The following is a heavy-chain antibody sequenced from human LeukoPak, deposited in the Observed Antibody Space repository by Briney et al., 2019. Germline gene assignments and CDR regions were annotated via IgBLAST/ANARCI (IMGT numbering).Heavy chain of an antibody. V-gene: IGHV1-2*02. J-gene: IGHJ4*02. CDR3: ARDRSRILDY. Sequence: ASVKVSCKASRYTFAGYYMHWVRQAPGQGLEWMGWINPDSGGTNYAQKFQGRVTMTRDTSISTAYVELSRLRSDDTAVYYCARDRSRILDYWGQGTLVTVSS. CDR1: RYTFAGYY. CDR2: INPDSGGT. D-gene: IGHD1-26*01.